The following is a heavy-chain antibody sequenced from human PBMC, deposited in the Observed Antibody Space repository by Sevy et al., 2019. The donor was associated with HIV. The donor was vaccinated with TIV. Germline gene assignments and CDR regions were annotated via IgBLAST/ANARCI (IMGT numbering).Heavy chain of an antibody. Sequence: GGSLRLSCAASGFTFSSYSMNWVRQAPGKGLEWVSSISSSSSYIYYADSVKGRFTISRDKAKNSLYLQMNSLRAEDTAVYYCARMGYCSSTSCYQLSYGMDVWGQGTTVTV. V-gene: IGHV3-21*01. D-gene: IGHD2-2*01. CDR1: GFTFSSYS. CDR3: ARMGYCSSTSCYQLSYGMDV. CDR2: ISSSSSYI. J-gene: IGHJ6*02.